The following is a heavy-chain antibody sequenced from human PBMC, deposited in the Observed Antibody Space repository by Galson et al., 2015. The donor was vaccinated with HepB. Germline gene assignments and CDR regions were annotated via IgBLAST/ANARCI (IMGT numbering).Heavy chain of an antibody. D-gene: IGHD2-2*01. Sequence: SLRLSCAASGFTFSSYSMNWVRQAPGKGLEWVSYISSSSSTIYYADSVKGRFTISRDNAKNSLYLQMNSLRAEDTAVYYCARPYCSSTSCYADVWGQGTTVTVSS. CDR1: GFTFSSYS. CDR3: ARPYCSSTSCYADV. CDR2: ISSSSSTI. V-gene: IGHV3-48*01. J-gene: IGHJ6*02.